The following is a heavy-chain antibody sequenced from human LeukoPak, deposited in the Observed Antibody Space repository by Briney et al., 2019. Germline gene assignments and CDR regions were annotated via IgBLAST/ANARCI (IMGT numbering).Heavy chain of an antibody. Sequence: GASVKVSCKASGYTFTGYYMHWVRQAPGQGLEWMGWINPNSGGTNYAQKFQGRVTMTRDTSISTAYMELIRLRSDDTAVYYCARERTLTSCYDYWGQGTLVTVSS. J-gene: IGHJ4*02. D-gene: IGHD2-15*01. V-gene: IGHV1-2*02. CDR1: GYTFTGYY. CDR3: ARERTLTSCYDY. CDR2: INPNSGGT.